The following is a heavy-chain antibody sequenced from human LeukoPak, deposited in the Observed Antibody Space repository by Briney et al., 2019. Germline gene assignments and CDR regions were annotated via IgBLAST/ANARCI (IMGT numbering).Heavy chain of an antibody. J-gene: IGHJ4*02. CDR2: INHSGST. D-gene: IGHD3-3*01. CDR1: GGSFSGYY. V-gene: IGHV4-34*01. CDR3: ARGDFWSGSPYDY. Sequence: SSETLSLTCAVYGGSFSGYYWSWIRQPPGKGLEWIGEINHSGSTNYNPSLKSRVTISVDTSKNQFSLELSSVTAADTAVYYCARGDFWSGSPYDYWGQGTLVTVSS.